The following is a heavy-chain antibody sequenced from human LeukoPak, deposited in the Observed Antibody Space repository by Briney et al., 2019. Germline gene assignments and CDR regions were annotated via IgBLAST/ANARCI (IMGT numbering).Heavy chain of an antibody. V-gene: IGHV3-21*01. CDR3: ARRSRDGWYFDY. Sequence: GGSLRLSCAVSGFTFSRNSMNWVRQAPGKGLEWVSSISTSSSYIYYADSVKGRFAISRDNSNNTLYLQMNSLRAEDTAVYYCARRSRDGWYFDYWGQGTLVTVSS. CDR1: GFTFSRNS. D-gene: IGHD5-24*01. J-gene: IGHJ4*02. CDR2: ISTSSSYI.